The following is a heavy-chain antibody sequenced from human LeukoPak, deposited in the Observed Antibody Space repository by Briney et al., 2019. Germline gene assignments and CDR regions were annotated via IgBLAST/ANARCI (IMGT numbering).Heavy chain of an antibody. CDR3: AGHKAGYKSNHYFDY. J-gene: IGHJ4*02. CDR1: GGSISSYY. D-gene: IGHD3-10*01. V-gene: IGHV4-59*08. Sequence: SETLSLTCTVSGGSISSYYWSWIRQPPGKGLEWIGNIYNSGSTNYNPSLKSRVTISVDTSKNQFSLKLSSVTAADTAVYYCAGHKAGYKSNHYFDYWGQGTLVTVSS. CDR2: IYNSGST.